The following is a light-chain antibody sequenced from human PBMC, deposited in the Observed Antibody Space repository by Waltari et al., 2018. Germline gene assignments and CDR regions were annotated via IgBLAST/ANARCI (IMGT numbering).Light chain of an antibody. J-gene: IGLJ2*01. CDR3: CSYAGP. Sequence: QSALTQPRSVSGSPGQSVAISCTGTSRDVGVYNYVPWYQQHPGKAPKLMIYDVTKRPSGVPDRFSGSKSGNTASLTISGLQADDEADYYCCSYAGPFGGGTKLTVL. CDR1: SRDVGVYNY. V-gene: IGLV2-11*01. CDR2: DVT.